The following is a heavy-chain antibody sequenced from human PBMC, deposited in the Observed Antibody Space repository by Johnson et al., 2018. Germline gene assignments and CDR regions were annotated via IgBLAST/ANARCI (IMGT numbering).Heavy chain of an antibody. D-gene: IGHD6-6*01. J-gene: IGHJ6*03. CDR1: GYIFINSY. CDR3: ATDQRPEYYYYMDV. V-gene: IGHV1-46*01. Sequence: QVQLVESGAEVRKPGASVKVACEASGYIFINSYIHWMRQAPGRGLEWMGTINPNGGTTIYAQRFQGRVTMTSETSTSTVYMELSYLRSEDTAVYYCATDQRPEYYYYMDVWGKGTTVTVSS. CDR2: INPNGGTT.